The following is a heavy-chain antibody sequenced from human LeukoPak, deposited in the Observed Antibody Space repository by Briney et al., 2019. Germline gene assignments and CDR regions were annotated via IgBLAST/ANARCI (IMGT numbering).Heavy chain of an antibody. V-gene: IGHV4-39*01. D-gene: IGHD3-22*01. CDR3: ARLTYYYDSSGYGVVEPPFDY. CDR2: IYYSGST. CDR1: GGSISSSSYY. J-gene: IGHJ4*02. Sequence: KPSETLSLTCTVSGGSISSSSYYWGWIRQPPGKGLEWIGSIYYSGSTYYNPSLKSRVTISVDTSKNQFSLKLSSVTAADTAVYYCARLTYYYDSSGYGVVEPPFDYWGQGTLVTVSS.